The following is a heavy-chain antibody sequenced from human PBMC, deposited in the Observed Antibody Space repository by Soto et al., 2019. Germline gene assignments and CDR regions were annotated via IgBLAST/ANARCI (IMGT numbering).Heavy chain of an antibody. J-gene: IGHJ4*02. Sequence: SESLSLTCTVSGGSISSGDYYWSWIRQPPGKGLEWIGYIYYSGSTYYNPSLKSRVTISVDTSKNQFSLKLSSVTAADTAVYYCARVVSGYDFWSGLDYWGQGTLVTVSS. V-gene: IGHV4-30-4*01. CDR2: IYYSGST. D-gene: IGHD3-3*01. CDR3: ARVVSGYDFWSGLDY. CDR1: GGSISSGDYY.